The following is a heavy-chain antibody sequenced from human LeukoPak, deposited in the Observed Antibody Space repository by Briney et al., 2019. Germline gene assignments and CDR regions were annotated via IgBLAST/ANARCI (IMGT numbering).Heavy chain of an antibody. V-gene: IGHV3-53*05. CDR3: ARTTTLGWSLPFNY. CDR1: GFTVSSNY. CDR2: IYSGGST. Sequence: GGSLRLSCAASGFTVSSNYMSWVRQAPGKGLEWVSVIYSGGSTYYADSVKGRFTISRDNSKNTVYLQMNSLRAEGTAVYFCARTTTLGWSLPFNYWGQGTLVTVSS. J-gene: IGHJ4*02. D-gene: IGHD7-27*01.